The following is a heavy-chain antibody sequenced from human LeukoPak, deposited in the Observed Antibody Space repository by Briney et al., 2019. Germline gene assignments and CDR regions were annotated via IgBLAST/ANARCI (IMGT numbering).Heavy chain of an antibody. J-gene: IGHJ6*03. V-gene: IGHV4-4*07. Sequence: KASETLSLTCTVSGGSISSYYWSWIRQPAGKGLEWIGRIYTSGSTNYNPSLKSRVTISVDTSKNQFSLKLSSVTAADTAVYYCARDSRYDSSGYYCYYYYMDVWGKGTTVTISS. D-gene: IGHD3-22*01. CDR1: GGSISSYY. CDR2: IYTSGST. CDR3: ARDSRYDSSGYYCYYYYMDV.